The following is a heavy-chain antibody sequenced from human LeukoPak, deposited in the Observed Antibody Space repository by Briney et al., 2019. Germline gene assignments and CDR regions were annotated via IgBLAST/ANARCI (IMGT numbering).Heavy chain of an antibody. CDR2: ITHNGGT. CDR3: ARGNSGSHWGDHYFYMDV. CDR1: GGTFRGYF. V-gene: IGHV4-34*01. J-gene: IGHJ6*03. Sequence: SETLSLTCAVYGGTFRGYFWGWVRRTPGKGLEWLGEITHNGGTNYMPSLSGRVSVFQDVSKNQFSLKLSSVTAADTGVYYCARGNSGSHWGDHYFYMDVWGKGTTVIVPS. D-gene: IGHD1-26*01.